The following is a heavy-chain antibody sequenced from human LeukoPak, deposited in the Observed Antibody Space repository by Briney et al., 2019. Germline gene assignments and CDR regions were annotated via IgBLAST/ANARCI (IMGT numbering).Heavy chain of an antibody. V-gene: IGHV1-2*02. CDR2: INPNSGGT. CDR1: GYTFTGYY. CDR3: ARDGSLTWVYYYYYYMDV. J-gene: IGHJ6*03. D-gene: IGHD3-10*01. Sequence: AASVKVSCKASGYTFTGYYMHWVRQAPGQGLEWMGWINPNSGGTNYAQKFQGRVTMTRDTSISTAYMELSRLRSDDTAVYYCARDGSLTWVYYYYYYMDVWGKGTTVTVSS.